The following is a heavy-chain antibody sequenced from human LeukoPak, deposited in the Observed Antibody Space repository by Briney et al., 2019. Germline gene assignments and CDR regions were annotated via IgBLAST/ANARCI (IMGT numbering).Heavy chain of an antibody. J-gene: IGHJ4*02. CDR3: ARGIIAAAARGYFDY. Sequence: SETLSLTCTFSGDSISNSGFYWAWIRQPPGKDLEFIGTIYYSGTTFYNPSLASRVTMSIDTSNNRFSLTLNSVTAADTAVYYCARGIIAAAARGYFDYWGQGTLVTVSS. V-gene: IGHV4-39*07. CDR1: GDSISNSGFY. D-gene: IGHD6-13*01. CDR2: IYYSGTT.